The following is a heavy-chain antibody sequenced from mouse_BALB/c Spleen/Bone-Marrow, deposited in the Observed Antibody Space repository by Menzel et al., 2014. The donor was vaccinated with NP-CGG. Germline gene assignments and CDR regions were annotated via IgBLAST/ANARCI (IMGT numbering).Heavy chain of an antibody. V-gene: IGHV5-12-1*01. CDR2: ISSGGGST. Sequence: EVQRVESGGGLVKPGGSLKLSCAASGFAFSSYDMSWVRQTPEKRLEWVAYISSGGGSTYYPVTVKGRFTISRDNAKNTLYLQMSSLKSEDTAMYYCARHRYYFDYWGQGTTLTVSS. CDR1: GFAFSSYD. J-gene: IGHJ2*01. CDR3: ARHRYYFDY.